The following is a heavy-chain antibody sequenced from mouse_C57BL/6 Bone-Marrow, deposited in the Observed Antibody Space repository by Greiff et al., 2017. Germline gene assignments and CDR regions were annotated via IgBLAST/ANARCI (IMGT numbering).Heavy chain of an antibody. CDR2: IYPRDGST. V-gene: IGHV1-85*01. Sequence: VQLQESGPELVKPGASVKLSCKASGYTFTSYDINWVKQRPGQGLEWIGWIYPRDGSTKYNEKFKGKATLTVDTSSSPGYMELHSLTSEDSAVYFCARDYGSSYWYFDVWGTGTTVTVSS. CDR3: ARDYGSSYWYFDV. D-gene: IGHD1-1*01. CDR1: GYTFTSYD. J-gene: IGHJ1*03.